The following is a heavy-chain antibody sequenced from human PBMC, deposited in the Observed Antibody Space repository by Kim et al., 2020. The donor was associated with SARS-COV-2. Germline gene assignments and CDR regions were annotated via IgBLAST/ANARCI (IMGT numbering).Heavy chain of an antibody. D-gene: IGHD5-12*01. J-gene: IGHJ4*02. CDR3: ARVRVRPLPTMDY. Sequence: GGSLRLSCAASGLTFSTYCMHWVRQVPGKGLVWVAPIIDDGTKTIYADSVKGRFTISRDHSTNTLYLQMNSLRAEDTAVYYCARVRVRPLPTMDYWGQGTLVTVSS. V-gene: IGHV3-74*01. CDR2: IIDDGTKT. CDR1: GLTFSTYC.